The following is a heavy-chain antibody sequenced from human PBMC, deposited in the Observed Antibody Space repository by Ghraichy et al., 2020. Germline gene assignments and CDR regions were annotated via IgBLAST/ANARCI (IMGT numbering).Heavy chain of an antibody. Sequence: GGSLRLSCAASGLTVSNFVMTWVRQARGKGLEWVSAIRGRGGKTDYADSVKGRFTISRDNSKNTLYLQMNSLRAEDTAVYYCAKDRFGSLADAFDIWGQGTMVSVSS. CDR1: GLTVSNFV. D-gene: IGHD3-16*01. CDR3: AKDRFGSLADAFDI. J-gene: IGHJ3*02. V-gene: IGHV3-23*01. CDR2: IRGRGGKT.